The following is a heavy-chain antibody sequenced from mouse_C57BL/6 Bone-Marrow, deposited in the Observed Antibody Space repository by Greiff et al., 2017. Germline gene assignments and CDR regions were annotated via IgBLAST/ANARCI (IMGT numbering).Heavy chain of an antibody. Sequence: QVQLQQSGAELARPGASVKLSCKASGYTFTSYGISWVKQRTGQGLEWIGEIYPRSGNTYYNEKFKGKATLTADKSSSTAYMELRSLTSQDSAVYYCARRNNYYGSSSFAYWGQGTLVTVSA. CDR1: GYTFTSYG. V-gene: IGHV1-81*01. J-gene: IGHJ3*01. CDR2: IYPRSGNT. CDR3: ARRNNYYGSSSFAY. D-gene: IGHD1-1*01.